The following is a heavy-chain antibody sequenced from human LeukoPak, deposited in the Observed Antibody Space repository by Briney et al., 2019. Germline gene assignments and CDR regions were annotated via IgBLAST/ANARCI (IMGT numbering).Heavy chain of an antibody. CDR2: INPNSGGT. CDR3: ARGVARDIVVVPAGVNNYYYYGMDV. V-gene: IGHV1-2*04. J-gene: IGHJ6*02. CDR1: GYTFTSYG. Sequence: ASVKVSCKASGYTFTSYGISWVRQAPGQGLEWMGWINPNSGGTNYAQKFQGWVTMTRDTSISTAYMELSRLRSDDTAVYYCARGVARDIVVVPAGVNNYYYYGMDVWGQGTTVTVSS. D-gene: IGHD2-2*01.